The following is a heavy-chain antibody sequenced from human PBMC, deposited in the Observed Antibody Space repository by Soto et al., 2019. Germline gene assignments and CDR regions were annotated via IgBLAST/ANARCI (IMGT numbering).Heavy chain of an antibody. CDR2: ISSNGGST. J-gene: IGHJ4*02. V-gene: IGHV3-64D*06. Sequence: SLRLPRSASGFTFSSYSMHWGRQGPGKGLEYVSAISSNGGSTFHADSVKGRFTISRDNSKNTLYLQMSSLRAEDTAVYYCVTYDSSGYGVFDYWGQGTQVTVSS. CDR3: VTYDSSGYGVFDY. CDR1: GFTFSSYS. D-gene: IGHD3-22*01.